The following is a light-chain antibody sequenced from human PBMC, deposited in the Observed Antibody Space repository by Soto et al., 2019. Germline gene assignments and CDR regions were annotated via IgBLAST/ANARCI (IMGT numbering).Light chain of an antibody. J-gene: IGKJ2*01. CDR2: AAS. V-gene: IGKV1-39*01. Sequence: DIQMTQSPSSLSASVRDRVTITCRASQTISTHLNWYRQKPGKAPKLLIYAASTLQSGVPSRFSGSGSGTDFTLTINSLQPEDFATYYCQQSLTIPYTFGQGTKLEIK. CDR1: QTISTH. CDR3: QQSLTIPYT.